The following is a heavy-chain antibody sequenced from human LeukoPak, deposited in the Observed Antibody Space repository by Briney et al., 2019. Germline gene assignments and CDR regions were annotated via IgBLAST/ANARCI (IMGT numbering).Heavy chain of an antibody. CDR2: IYYSGST. CDR3: ARGDFCSKSNCYLRPMDV. J-gene: IGHJ6*03. V-gene: IGHV4-59*01. D-gene: IGHD3-3*01. CDR1: GGSISDYY. Sequence: SETLSLTCTVSGGSISDYYWNRIRQPPGKGLEWIGYIYYSGSTTYNPSLKSRVTMSVDTAKNQFSLKLRSVTAADTAVYYCARGDFCSKSNCYLRPMDVWGKGTTVTVSS.